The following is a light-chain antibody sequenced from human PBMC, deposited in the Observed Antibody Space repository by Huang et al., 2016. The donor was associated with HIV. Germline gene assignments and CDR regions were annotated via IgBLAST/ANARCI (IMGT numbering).Light chain of an antibody. CDR1: QAIGNY. CDR3: QKYNSAPWA. Sequence: DIQMTQSPSSLSATVGDRVSTTCRASQAIGNYLAWYQQKPGKIPKLLIHAASTLQSGVPTRFSGSASGTDCTLTISSLQPEDVASYYCQKYNSAPWAFGQGTKVEIK. V-gene: IGKV1-27*01. CDR2: AAS. J-gene: IGKJ1*01.